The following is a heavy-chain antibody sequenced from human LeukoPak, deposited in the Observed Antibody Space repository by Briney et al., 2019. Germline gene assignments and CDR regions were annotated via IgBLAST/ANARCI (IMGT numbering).Heavy chain of an antibody. CDR2: INTNSGNL. D-gene: IGHD2-15*01. J-gene: IGHJ6*02. CDR1: GYSFTTYT. V-gene: IGHV7-4-1*02. CDR3: AKDGGSGTYYYFYGMDV. Sequence: ASVKVSCKASGYSFTTYTINWVRQAPGQGLEWMGWINTNSGNLAYAQGFTGRFVFSLDTSVSTAYLQISSLKAEDTAVYYCAKDGGSGTYYYFYGMDVWGQGTTVTVSS.